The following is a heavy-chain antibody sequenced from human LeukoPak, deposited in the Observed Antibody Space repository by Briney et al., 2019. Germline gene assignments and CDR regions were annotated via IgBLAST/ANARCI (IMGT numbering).Heavy chain of an antibody. CDR1: GYTFTVYY. Sequence: GASVTVSFTASGYTFTVYYMHWVRQAPGQGLEWMGWINPNSGGTNYAQKFQGRVTMTRDTSTSTAYMELSRLRSDDTAVYYCASGAYYYYYGMDVWGQGTTVTVSS. CDR3: ASGAYYYYYGMDV. J-gene: IGHJ6*02. V-gene: IGHV1-2*02. D-gene: IGHD1-26*01. CDR2: INPNSGGT.